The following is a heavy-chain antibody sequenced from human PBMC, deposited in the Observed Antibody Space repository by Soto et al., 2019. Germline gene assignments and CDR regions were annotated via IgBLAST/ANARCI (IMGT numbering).Heavy chain of an antibody. CDR3: RKDPLPGYFIEGFDP. CDR2: VSGSGFST. Sequence: PGGSLRLSCAASGFTFSNYAMSWVRQAPGKGLEWVSAVSGSGFSTYYADSVRGRFTISRDNSNNTVYLQMNSLRVEDTALYHCRKDPLPGYFIEGFDPWGQGALVTFSS. D-gene: IGHD3-9*01. J-gene: IGHJ5*02. V-gene: IGHV3-23*01. CDR1: GFTFSNYA.